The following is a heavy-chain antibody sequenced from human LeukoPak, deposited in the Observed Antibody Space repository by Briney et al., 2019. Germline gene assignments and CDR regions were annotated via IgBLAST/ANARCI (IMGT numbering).Heavy chain of an antibody. CDR2: INPNSGGT. D-gene: IGHD6-19*01. CDR3: AVSIAVAGLDY. V-gene: IGHV1-2*06. J-gene: IGHJ4*02. Sequence: ASVKVSCKASGYTFTGYYMHWVRQAPGQGLEWMGRINPNSGGTNYAQKFQGRVTMTRDTSISTAYMALSRLRSDDTAVYYCAVSIAVAGLDYWGQGTLVTVSS. CDR1: GYTFTGYY.